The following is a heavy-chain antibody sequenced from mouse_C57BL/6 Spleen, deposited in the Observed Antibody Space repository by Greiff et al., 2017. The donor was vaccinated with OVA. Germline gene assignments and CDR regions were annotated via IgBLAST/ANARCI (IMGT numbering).Heavy chain of an antibody. V-gene: IGHV1-61*01. J-gene: IGHJ4*01. CDR1: GYTFTSYW. D-gene: IGHD3-2*02. CDR3: ARRGSSGYVGYAMDY. Sequence: VQLQQPGAELVRPGSSVKLSCKASGYTFTSYWMDWVKQRPGQGLEWIGNIYPSDSETHYNQKFKDKATLTVDKSSSTAYMQLSSLTSEDSAVYCCARRGSSGYVGYAMDYWGQGTSVTVSS. CDR2: IYPSDSET.